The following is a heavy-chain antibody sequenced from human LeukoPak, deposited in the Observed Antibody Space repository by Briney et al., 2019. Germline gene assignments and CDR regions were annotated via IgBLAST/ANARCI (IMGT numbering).Heavy chain of an antibody. CDR3: AKDRQWELLGAFDI. V-gene: IGHV3-7*03. J-gene: IGHJ3*02. D-gene: IGHD1-26*01. CDR1: GFTFSSYW. Sequence: PGGSLRLSCAASGFTFSSYWMSWVRQAPGKGLEWVANIKQDGSEKYYVDSVKGRFTISRDNSKNTLYLQMNSLRAEDTAVYYCAKDRQWELLGAFDIWGQGTMVTVSS. CDR2: IKQDGSEK.